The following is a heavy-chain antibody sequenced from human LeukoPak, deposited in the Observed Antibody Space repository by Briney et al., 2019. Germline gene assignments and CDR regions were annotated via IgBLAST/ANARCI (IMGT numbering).Heavy chain of an antibody. D-gene: IGHD6-13*01. J-gene: IGHJ4*02. CDR3: AREGGNSSSWGYFDY. Sequence: GGPLRLSCGDSGFILRGHTMHWVRQAPGKGLEGVAVISYDGSKKFYADSVKGRFTISRDISKSTLYLHMNSLRAEDTALYYCAREGGNSSSWGYFDYWGQGTLVTVS. CDR1: GFILRGHT. CDR2: ISYDGSKK. V-gene: IGHV3-30*04.